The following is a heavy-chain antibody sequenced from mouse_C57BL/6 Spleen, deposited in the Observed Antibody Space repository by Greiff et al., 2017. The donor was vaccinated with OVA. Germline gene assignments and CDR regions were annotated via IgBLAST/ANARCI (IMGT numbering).Heavy chain of an antibody. J-gene: IGHJ4*01. CDR2: IDPEDGET. D-gene: IGHD4-1*01. CDR3: ARGNWDVSYYYAMDY. V-gene: IGHV14-2*01. Sequence: EVMLVESGAELVKPGASVKLSCTASGFNIKDYYMHWVKQRTEQGLEWIGRIDPEDGETKYAPKFQGKATITADTSSNTAYLQLSSLTSEDTAVYYCARGNWDVSYYYAMDYWGQGTSVTVSS. CDR1: GFNIKDYY.